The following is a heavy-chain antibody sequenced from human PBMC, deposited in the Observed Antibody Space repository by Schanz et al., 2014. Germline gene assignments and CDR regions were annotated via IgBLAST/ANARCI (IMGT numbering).Heavy chain of an antibody. CDR1: GVSISSFY. CDR2: IYGGGST. V-gene: IGHV4-4*08. J-gene: IGHJ5*01. CDR3: ARDMVENWFDS. Sequence: QVQLQESGPGLVRPSETLSLTCTVSGVSISSFYWSWIRQSPGQGLEYFGYIYGGGSTSYNPASKSRVTRTFDTSRNAFSLKLSSVTAADTAVYYCARDMVENWFDSWGQGTLVTVSS. D-gene: IGHD3-10*01.